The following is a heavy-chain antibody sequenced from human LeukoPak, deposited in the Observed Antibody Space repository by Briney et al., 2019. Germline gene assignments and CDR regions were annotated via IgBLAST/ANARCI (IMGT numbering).Heavy chain of an antibody. D-gene: IGHD3-3*02. V-gene: IGHV3-23*01. Sequence: PGGSLRLSCAASGFTFTNFEMDWVRQAPGKGLEWLSLINFSGGNTYYADSMKGRFTISRDNSKDTLYLQMNSLRAEDTAIYYCARDIEFSTWGLGTMVTVSS. CDR2: INFSGGNT. J-gene: IGHJ3*01. CDR3: ARDIEFST. CDR1: GFTFTNFE.